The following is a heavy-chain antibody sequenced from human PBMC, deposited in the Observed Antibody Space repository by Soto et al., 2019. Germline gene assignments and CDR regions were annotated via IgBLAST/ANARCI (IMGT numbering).Heavy chain of an antibody. CDR2: IYYSGST. V-gene: IGHV4-30-4*01. CDR1: GGSFSSGDYY. CDR3: ATGIRSLTPGY. Sequence: SETLSLTCTVSGGSFSSGDYYWSWIRQPPGKGLEWIGYIYYSGSTYYNPSLKSRVTISVDTSKNQFSLKLSSVTAADTAVYYCATGIRSLTPGYWGQGTLVTVS. J-gene: IGHJ4*02.